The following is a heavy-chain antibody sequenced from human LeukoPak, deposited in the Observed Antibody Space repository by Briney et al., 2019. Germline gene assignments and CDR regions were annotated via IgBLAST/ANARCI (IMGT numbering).Heavy chain of an antibody. CDR2: INHSEST. CDR3: ARGRRQQQLGRAPFDY. CDR1: GGSFSGYF. Sequence: SETLSLTCAVYGGSFSGYFWSWIRQPPGKGLEWIGEINHSESTNYNPSLKSRVTISVDTSKNQFSLKLSSVTAADTAVYYCARGRRQQQLGRAPFDYWGQGTLVTVSS. J-gene: IGHJ4*02. D-gene: IGHD6-13*01. V-gene: IGHV4-34*01.